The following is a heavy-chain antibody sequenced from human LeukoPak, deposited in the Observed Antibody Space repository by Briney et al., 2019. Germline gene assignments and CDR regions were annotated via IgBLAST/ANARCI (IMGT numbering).Heavy chain of an antibody. V-gene: IGHV3-13*04. CDR1: GFTFSSYD. D-gene: IGHD2-2*01. J-gene: IGHJ4*02. CDR2: IGTAGDT. Sequence: GGSLRLSCAASGFTFSSYDMHWVRQTTGKGLEWVSAIGTAGDTYYPGSGKGRFTISRENAKNSLYLQMNSLRAGDTAVYYCASFRVIRDPTSSFDYWGQGTLVTVSS. CDR3: ASFRVIRDPTSSFDY.